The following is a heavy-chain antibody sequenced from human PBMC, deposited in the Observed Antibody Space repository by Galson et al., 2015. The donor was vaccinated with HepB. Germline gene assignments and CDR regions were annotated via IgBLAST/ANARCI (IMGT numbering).Heavy chain of an antibody. V-gene: IGHV3-23*01. J-gene: IGHJ4*02. Sequence: SLRLSCAASGFTLSIYAMNWVRQAPGKGLEWVSTISGSGGTTYYADSVKGRFTISRDNSMNTLYLQVDSLRAEDTAVYYCAKADAYFDWLLLPFDYWGQGTLVTVSS. CDR2: ISGSGGTT. CDR3: AKADAYFDWLLLPFDY. CDR1: GFTLSIYA. D-gene: IGHD3-9*01.